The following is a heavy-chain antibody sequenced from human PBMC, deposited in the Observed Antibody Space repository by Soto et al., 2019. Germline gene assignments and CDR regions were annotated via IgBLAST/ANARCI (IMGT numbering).Heavy chain of an antibody. CDR1: GGSISSGGYY. CDR2: IYYSGST. CDR3: ARGGLGYCSGGSCYSAELSRYYYGMDV. Sequence: QVQLQESGPGLVKPSQTLSLTCTVSGGSISSGGYYWSWIRQHPGKGLEWIGYIYYSGSTYYNPSLKIRVTTSVDTSKNQFSLKLSSVTAADTAVYYCARGGLGYCSGGSCYSAELSRYYYGMDVWGQGTTVTVSS. J-gene: IGHJ6*02. D-gene: IGHD2-15*01. V-gene: IGHV4-31*03.